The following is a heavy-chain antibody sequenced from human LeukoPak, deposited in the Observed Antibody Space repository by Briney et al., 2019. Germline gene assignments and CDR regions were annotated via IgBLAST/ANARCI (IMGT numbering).Heavy chain of an antibody. D-gene: IGHD1-26*01. V-gene: IGHV1-69*01. CDR1: GGTFSSYA. CDR3: ARACCIVGATYYYYYMDV. Sequence: ASVKVSCKASGGTFSSYAISWVRQAPGQGLEWMGGIIPIFGTANYAQKFQGRVTITADESTSTAYMELSSLRSEDTAVYYCARACCIVGATYYYYYMDVWGKGTTVTVSS. J-gene: IGHJ6*03. CDR2: IIPIFGTA.